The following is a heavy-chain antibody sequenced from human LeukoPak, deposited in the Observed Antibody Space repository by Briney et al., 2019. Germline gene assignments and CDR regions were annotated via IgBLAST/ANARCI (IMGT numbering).Heavy chain of an antibody. CDR2: IYTSGTT. V-gene: IGHV4-4*07. J-gene: IGHJ4*02. CDR1: GGSMTVGSISTYY. Sequence: PSETLSLTCTVSGGSMTVGSISTYYWSWVRQAAGKGLEWIGRIYTSGTTNYNPSLKSRVTMSIDTSKNQFSLKLNSVTAADTAVYYCARGAPSDYWGQGTLVTASS. CDR3: ARGAPSDY.